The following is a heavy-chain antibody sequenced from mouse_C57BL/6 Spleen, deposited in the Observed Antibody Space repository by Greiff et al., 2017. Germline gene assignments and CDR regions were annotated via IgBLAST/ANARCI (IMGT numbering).Heavy chain of an antibody. CDR3: ARYDYDSYFDY. CDR1: GYTFTSYW. CDR2: IDPSDSET. J-gene: IGHJ2*01. D-gene: IGHD2-4*01. V-gene: IGHV1-52*01. Sequence: QVHVKQPGAELVRPGSSVKLSCKASGYTFTSYWMHWVKQRPIQGLEWIGNIDPSDSETHYNQKFKDKATLTVDKSSSTAYMQLSSLTSEDSAVYYCARYDYDSYFDYWGQGTTLTVSS.